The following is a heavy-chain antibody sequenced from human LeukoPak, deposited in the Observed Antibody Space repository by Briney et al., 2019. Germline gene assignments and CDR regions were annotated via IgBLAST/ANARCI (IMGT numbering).Heavy chain of an antibody. CDR3: ARERRSVWGYYGSGSRFDP. Sequence: PSETLSLTCTVSGDSISSSSYYWGWIRQPPGKELEWIGYIYYSGSTYYNPSLKSRVTISVDTSKNQFSLKLSSVTAADTAVYYCARERRSVWGYYGSGSRFDPWGQGTLVTVSS. CDR1: GDSISSSSYY. D-gene: IGHD3-10*01. CDR2: IYYSGST. V-gene: IGHV4-39*07. J-gene: IGHJ5*02.